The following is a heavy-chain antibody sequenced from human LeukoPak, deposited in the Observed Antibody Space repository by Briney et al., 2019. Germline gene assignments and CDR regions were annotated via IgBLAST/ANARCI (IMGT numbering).Heavy chain of an antibody. J-gene: IGHJ5*02. CDR3: ARAMFYYDSSGYYAWFDP. D-gene: IGHD3-22*01. Sequence: ASVTVSCKASGYTFTTYDINWVRQAPGQGLEWMGWMNSISGNTGYAQKFQGRVTMTRDTSISTAYMELSSLRSEDTAVYYCARAMFYYDSSGYYAWFDPWGQGTLVTVSS. CDR2: MNSISGNT. CDR1: GYTFTTYD. V-gene: IGHV1-8*01.